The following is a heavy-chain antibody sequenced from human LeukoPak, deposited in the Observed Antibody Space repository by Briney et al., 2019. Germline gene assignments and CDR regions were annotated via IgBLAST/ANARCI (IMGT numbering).Heavy chain of an antibody. J-gene: IGHJ5*02. D-gene: IGHD2-2*01. V-gene: IGHV3-30*04. Sequence: PGGSLRLSCAASGFTFSSYAMHWVRQAPGKGLEWVAVISYDGSNKYYADSVKGRFTISRDNSKNTLYLQMNSLRAEDTAVYYCARGGYCSSTSCYDRWFDPWGQGTLVTVSS. CDR1: GFTFSSYA. CDR2: ISYDGSNK. CDR3: ARGGYCSSTSCYDRWFDP.